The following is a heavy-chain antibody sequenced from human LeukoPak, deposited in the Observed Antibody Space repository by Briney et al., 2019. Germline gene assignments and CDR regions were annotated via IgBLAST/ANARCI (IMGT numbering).Heavy chain of an antibody. CDR3: ARDAHYDFWSGYYSTWPLGY. V-gene: IGHV3-30*03. CDR1: GFTFSSHG. CDR2: ISYDENNK. Sequence: PGGSLRLSCAASGFTFSSHGMHWVRQAPGKGLEWVAVISYDENNKYYADSVKGRFTISRDNAKNSLYLQMNSLRAEDTAVYYCARDAHYDFWSGYYSTWPLGYWGQGTLVTVSS. D-gene: IGHD3-3*01. J-gene: IGHJ4*02.